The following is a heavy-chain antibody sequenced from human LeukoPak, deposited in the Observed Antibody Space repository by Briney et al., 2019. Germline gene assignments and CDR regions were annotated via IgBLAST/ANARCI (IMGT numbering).Heavy chain of an antibody. J-gene: IGHJ4*02. D-gene: IGHD6-13*01. Sequence: SETLSLTCAVYGGSFSGYYWSWIRQPPGKGLEWIGGINHSGSTNYNPSLKSRVTISVDTSKNQFSLKLSSVTAADTAVYYCARRLYSSSWALDYWGQGTLVTVSS. CDR3: ARRLYSSSWALDY. CDR1: GGSFSGYY. CDR2: INHSGST. V-gene: IGHV4-34*01.